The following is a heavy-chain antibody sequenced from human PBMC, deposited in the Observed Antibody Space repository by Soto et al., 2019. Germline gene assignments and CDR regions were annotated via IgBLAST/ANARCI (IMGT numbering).Heavy chain of an antibody. V-gene: IGHV1-2*02. CDR1: GYTFTDYF. Sequence: ASVKVSCKASGYTFTDYFIHWVRQAPGQGFEWMGWINPNSRGTNYAPKFQGRVTMTRDTSNSTAYMELRGLRSDDTAVYYCARVTLKAGKWFDPWGQGTLVTVSS. CDR2: INPNSRGT. CDR3: ARVTLKAGKWFDP. J-gene: IGHJ5*02.